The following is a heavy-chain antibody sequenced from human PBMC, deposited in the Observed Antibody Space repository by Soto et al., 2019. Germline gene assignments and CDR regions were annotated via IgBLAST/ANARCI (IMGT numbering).Heavy chain of an antibody. CDR2: INHSGST. V-gene: IGHV4-34*01. Sequence: SETLSLTCAVYGGSFSGYYWSWIRQPPGKGLEWIGEINHSGSTNYNPSLKSRVTISVDTSKNQFSLKLSSVTAADTAVYYCARGTTGTHFDYWGQGTLVTVSS. J-gene: IGHJ4*02. CDR3: ARGTTGTHFDY. D-gene: IGHD1-1*01. CDR1: GGSFSGYY.